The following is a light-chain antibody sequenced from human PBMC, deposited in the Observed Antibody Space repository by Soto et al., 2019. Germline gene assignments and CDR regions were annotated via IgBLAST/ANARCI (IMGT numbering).Light chain of an antibody. V-gene: IGKV1-9*01. CDR3: QQLNSYPSFT. J-gene: IGKJ5*01. CDR1: QDSSSS. CDR2: AAS. Sequence: DIQLTQSPSFLSASVGDRVTITCRSSQDSSSSLDWYPQKPGKAPKLLIYAASTLQGGVPSRFSGSGSGTEFTLTISSLQPEAFATYYCQQLNSYPSFTFGQGTRLEIK.